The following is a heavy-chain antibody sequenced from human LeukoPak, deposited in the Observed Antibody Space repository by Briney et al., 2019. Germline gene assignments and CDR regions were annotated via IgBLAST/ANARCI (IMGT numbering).Heavy chain of an antibody. CDR1: GGSISSSSYY. D-gene: IGHD6-13*01. V-gene: IGHV4-39*07. J-gene: IGHJ4*02. CDR3: ARVPPQKYSSSWYG. CDR2: IYYSGST. Sequence: KPSETLSLTCTVSGGSISSSSYYWGWIRQPPGKGLEWIGSIYYSGSTYYNPSLKSRVTISVDTSKNQFSLKLSSVTAADTAVYYCARVPPQKYSSSWYGWGRGTLVTVSS.